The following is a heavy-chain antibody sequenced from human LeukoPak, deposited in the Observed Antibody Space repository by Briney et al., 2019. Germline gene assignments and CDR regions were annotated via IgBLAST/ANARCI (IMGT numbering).Heavy chain of an antibody. J-gene: IGHJ3*02. V-gene: IGHV1-2*02. CDR3: AREGIAVAGNEVGAFDI. CDR2: INPNSGGT. Sequence: VASVKVSCKASGYTFTGYYMHWVRQAPGQGLEWMGWINPNSGGTNYAQKFQGRVTMTRDTSISTAYMELSRLRSDDTAVYYCAREGIAVAGNEVGAFDIWGQGTMVTVSS. D-gene: IGHD6-19*01. CDR1: GYTFTGYY.